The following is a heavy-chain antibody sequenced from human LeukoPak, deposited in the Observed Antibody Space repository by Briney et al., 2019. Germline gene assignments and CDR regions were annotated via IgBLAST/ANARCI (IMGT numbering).Heavy chain of an antibody. CDR3: ARGEGDIDFWSGYQYYLDY. CDR1: GGSISSGDYY. D-gene: IGHD3-3*01. Sequence: SETLSLTCTVSGGSISSGDYYWSWIRQPPGKGLEWIGYIYHSGSTYYNPSLKSRVTISVDTSKNQFSLKLSSVTAADTAVYYCARGEGDIDFWSGYQYYLDYWGQGTLVAVSS. J-gene: IGHJ4*02. V-gene: IGHV4-30-4*08. CDR2: IYHSGST.